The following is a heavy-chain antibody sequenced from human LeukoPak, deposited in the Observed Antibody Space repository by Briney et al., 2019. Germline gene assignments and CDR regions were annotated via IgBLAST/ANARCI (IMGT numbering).Heavy chain of an antibody. V-gene: IGHV4-59*01. CDR2: IYYGGST. CDR3: ARQSGYDLDYFDY. Sequence: SETLSLTRTVSGGSISSYYWSWIRQPPGKGLEWIGYIYYGGSTNYNPSLKSRVTISVDTSKNQFSLKLSSVTAADTAVYYCARQSGYDLDYFDYWGQGTLATVSS. D-gene: IGHD5-12*01. J-gene: IGHJ4*02. CDR1: GGSISSYY.